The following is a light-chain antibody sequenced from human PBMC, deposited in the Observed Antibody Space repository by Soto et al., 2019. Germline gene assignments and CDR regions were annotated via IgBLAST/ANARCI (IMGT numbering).Light chain of an antibody. V-gene: IGKV1-9*01. CDR3: QQLNSYPQT. Sequence: IQLTQSPSSLSASVGDSVTITCRASQGISSYLAWYQQKPGKAPKLLIYGAATLQSGGPARFSGSGSGTDFTLTISSQQPEDFATYYCQQLNSYPQTFGHGTKVDIK. CDR1: QGISSY. J-gene: IGKJ1*01. CDR2: GAA.